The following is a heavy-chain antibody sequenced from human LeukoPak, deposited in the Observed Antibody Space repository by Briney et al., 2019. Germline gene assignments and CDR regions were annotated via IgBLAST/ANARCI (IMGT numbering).Heavy chain of an antibody. CDR3: ARWGGVTNFDY. Sequence: PGGSLRLSCAASGFPVSSNYMSWVRQAPGKGLEWVSIISSGGTSYYADSVKGRFTISRDNSKNTLYLQMNSLRAEDTAVYYCARWGGVTNFDYWGQGTLVTVSS. V-gene: IGHV3-53*01. CDR2: ISSGGTS. CDR1: GFPVSSNY. J-gene: IGHJ4*02. D-gene: IGHD2-21*02.